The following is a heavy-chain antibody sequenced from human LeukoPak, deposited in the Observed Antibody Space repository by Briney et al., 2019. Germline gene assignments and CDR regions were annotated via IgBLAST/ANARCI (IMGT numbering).Heavy chain of an antibody. CDR3: ARNVRDTGTFDY. V-gene: IGHV1-8*01. D-gene: IGHD5-18*01. CDR2: MNPNSDNT. CDR1: GYTFTSYD. J-gene: IGHJ4*02. Sequence: VASVKVSCKASGYTFTSYDINWVRQAPGQGLEWMGWMNPNSDNTGYAQKFQGRVTKTRNPSISTAYMELSSLRSEDTAVYYCARNVRDTGTFDYWGQGTLVTVSS.